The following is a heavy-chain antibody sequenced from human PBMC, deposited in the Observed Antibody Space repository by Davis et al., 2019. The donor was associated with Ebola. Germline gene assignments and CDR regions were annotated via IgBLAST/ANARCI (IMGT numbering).Heavy chain of an antibody. V-gene: IGHV4-59*01. D-gene: IGHD6-13*01. J-gene: IGHJ6*02. CDR3: ARGGSSSSYGMDV. CDR2: IYYSGST. CDR1: GGSISSYY. Sequence: MPSETLSLTCTVSGGSISSYYWSWIRQPPGKGLEWIGYIYYSGSTNYNPSLKSRVTISVDTSKNQFSLKLSSVTAADTAVYYCARGGSSSSYGMDVWGQGTTVTVSS.